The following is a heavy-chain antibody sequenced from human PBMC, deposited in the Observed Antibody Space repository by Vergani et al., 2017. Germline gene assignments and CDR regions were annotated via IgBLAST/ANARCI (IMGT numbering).Heavy chain of an antibody. CDR3: ATIGYRRWSYYFDY. CDR1: GDSISSNNC. Sequence: QVQLQESGPGLVKPPGTLSLTCAVSGDSISSNNCWTWVRQPPGKGLEWIGEICHTEYTKYSPSLKSRVTVSVDESRNLFSLRLNSVTAADPDVYYCATIGYRRWSYYFDYWGQGILVTVSS. D-gene: IGHD1-26*01. V-gene: IGHV4-4*03. CDR2: ICHTEYT. J-gene: IGHJ4*02.